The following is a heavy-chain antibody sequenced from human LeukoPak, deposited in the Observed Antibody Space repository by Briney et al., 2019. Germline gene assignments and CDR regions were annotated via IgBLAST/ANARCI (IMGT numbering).Heavy chain of an antibody. CDR3: ASLYYDFWRGYYTTHNWFDP. V-gene: IGHV1-69*13. D-gene: IGHD3-3*01. CDR1: GGTFISYA. Sequence: SVKVSCKASGGTFISYAISWVRQAPGQGLEWMGGIIPICGTANYAQKFQGRVTITADESTSTAYMELSSLRSEDTAVYYCASLYYDFWRGYYTTHNWFDPWGQGTLVTASS. J-gene: IGHJ5*02. CDR2: IIPICGTA.